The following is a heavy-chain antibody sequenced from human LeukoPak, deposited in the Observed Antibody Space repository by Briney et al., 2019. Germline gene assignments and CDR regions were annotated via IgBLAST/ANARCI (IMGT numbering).Heavy chain of an antibody. D-gene: IGHD2-15*01. CDR1: GFTFGDYA. V-gene: IGHV3-49*03. J-gene: IGHJ4*02. CDR3: TGPYCSGGSCQDY. CDR2: IRSKAYGGTT. Sequence: GGSLRLSCKASGFTFGDYAMSWFRQAPGKGLEWVGFIRSKAYGGTTEYAASVKGRFTISRDDSKSIAYLQMNSLKTEDTAVYYCTGPYCSGGSCQDYWGQGTLVTVSS.